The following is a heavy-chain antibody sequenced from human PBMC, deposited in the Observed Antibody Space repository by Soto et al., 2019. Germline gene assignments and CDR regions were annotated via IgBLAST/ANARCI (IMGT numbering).Heavy chain of an antibody. V-gene: IGHV3-15*01. J-gene: IGHJ6*02. CDR2: IKTNIDGGRI. Sequence: EVQLVESGGGLVKPGGSLRLSCEGSGFTFSNGWMTWVRQAPGKGLEWVGRIKTNIDGGRIDYAAPVKGRFTISRDDSKNTLYLQMSSLKTEDTAVYYCTTNSVTNFYYYGMEVWGLGTTVTVSS. CDR1: GFTFSNGW. CDR3: TTNSVTNFYYYGMEV.